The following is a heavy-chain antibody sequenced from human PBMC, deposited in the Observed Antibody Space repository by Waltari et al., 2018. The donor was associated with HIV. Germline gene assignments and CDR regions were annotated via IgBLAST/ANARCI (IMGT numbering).Heavy chain of an antibody. V-gene: IGHV3-66*01. CDR2: IYSGGST. CDR3: ATSPLGVWGNWFDP. Sequence: EVQLVESGGGLVQPGGSLRLSCAASGFTVSSNYMRWVRQAPGKGMEWVAVIYSGGSTYYADSGKGRFTIARDNSKNTLYLQMNSLRAEDTAVYYCATSPLGVWGNWFDPWGQGTLVTVSS. J-gene: IGHJ5*02. CDR1: GFTVSSNY. D-gene: IGHD1-26*01.